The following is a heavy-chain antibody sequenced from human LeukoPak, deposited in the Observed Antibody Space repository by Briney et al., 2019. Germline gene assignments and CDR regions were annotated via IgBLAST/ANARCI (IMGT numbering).Heavy chain of an antibody. Sequence: ASVKVSCKASGYTFTGYYMHWVRQAPGQGLEWMGWISPNSGGTNYAQKFQGRVTMTRDTSISTAYMELSRLRSDDTAVYYCARESRSTNRWFDPWGQGTLVTVSS. J-gene: IGHJ5*02. V-gene: IGHV1-2*02. D-gene: IGHD2-8*01. CDR1: GYTFTGYY. CDR2: ISPNSGGT. CDR3: ARESRSTNRWFDP.